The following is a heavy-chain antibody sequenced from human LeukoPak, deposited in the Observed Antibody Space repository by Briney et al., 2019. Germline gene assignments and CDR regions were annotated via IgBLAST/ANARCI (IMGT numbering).Heavy chain of an antibody. Sequence: PGGSLRLSCAASGFTFSSYWMHWVRQAPGKGLVWVSRINSDGSSTSYADSVKGRFTISRDNAKNSLYLQMNSLRAEDTAVYYCARESIAVAGIVNYWGQGTLVTVSS. CDR2: INSDGSST. CDR1: GFTFSSYW. CDR3: ARESIAVAGIVNY. J-gene: IGHJ4*02. V-gene: IGHV3-74*01. D-gene: IGHD6-19*01.